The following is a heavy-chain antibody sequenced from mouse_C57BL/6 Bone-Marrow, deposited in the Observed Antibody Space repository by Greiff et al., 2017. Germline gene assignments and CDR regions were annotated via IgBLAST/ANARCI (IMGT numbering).Heavy chain of an antibody. CDR1: GFTFSSYG. Sequence: EVMLVESGGDLVKPGGSLKLSCAASGFTFSSYGMSWVRQTPDKRLEWVATISSGGSYTYYPDSVKGRFTISRDNATNTLYLQMSSLKSEDTAMYYCARQGYRSYFDYWGQGTTLTVSS. D-gene: IGHD2-12*01. J-gene: IGHJ2*01. V-gene: IGHV5-6*01. CDR3: ARQGYRSYFDY. CDR2: ISSGGSYT.